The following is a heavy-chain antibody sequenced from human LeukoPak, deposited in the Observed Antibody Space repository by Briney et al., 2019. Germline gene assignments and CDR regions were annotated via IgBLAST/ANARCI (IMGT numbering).Heavy chain of an antibody. J-gene: IGHJ5*02. CDR2: ISSSSSYT. Sequence: GGSLRLSCAASGFTFSDYYMSWLRQAPGKALEWVSYISSSSSYTNYADSVKGRFTISRDNAKNSLYLQTNSLRAEDTAVYYCARAGYCSSTSCYPNWFDPWGQGTLVTVSS. V-gene: IGHV3-11*06. CDR3: ARAGYCSSTSCYPNWFDP. D-gene: IGHD2-2*01. CDR1: GFTFSDYY.